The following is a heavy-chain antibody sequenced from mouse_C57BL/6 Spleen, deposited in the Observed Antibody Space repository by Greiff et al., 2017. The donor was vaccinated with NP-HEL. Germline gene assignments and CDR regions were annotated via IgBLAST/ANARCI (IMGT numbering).Heavy chain of an antibody. CDR1: GFSLTSYG. Sequence: QVQLQQSGPGLVQPSQSLSITCTVSGFSLTSYGVHWVRQSPGKGLEWLGVIWSGGSTDYNAAFISRLSISKDNSKSQVFFKMNSLQADDTAIYYCAREGLRQGVYYAMDYWGQGTSVTVSS. CDR2: IWSGGST. CDR3: AREGLRQGVYYAMDY. V-gene: IGHV2-2*01. D-gene: IGHD2-4*01. J-gene: IGHJ4*01.